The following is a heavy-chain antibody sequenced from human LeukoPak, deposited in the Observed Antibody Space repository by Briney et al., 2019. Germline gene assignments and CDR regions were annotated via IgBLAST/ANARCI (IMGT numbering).Heavy chain of an antibody. CDR2: ISYDGSNK. D-gene: IGHD2-2*01. J-gene: IGHJ6*02. CDR3: ARDPRPNGYCSSTSCYEYYYYGMDV. Sequence: GGSLRLSCAASGFTFGSYAMHWVRQAPGKGLEWVAVISYDGSNKYYADSVKGRFTISRDNSKNTLYLQMNSLRAEDTAVYYCARDPRPNGYCSSTSCYEYYYYGMDVWGQGTTVTVSS. V-gene: IGHV3-30*04. CDR1: GFTFGSYA.